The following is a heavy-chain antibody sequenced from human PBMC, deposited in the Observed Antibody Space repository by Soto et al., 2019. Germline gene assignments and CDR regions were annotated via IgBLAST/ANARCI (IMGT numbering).Heavy chain of an antibody. CDR2: ISSSSSYI. Sequence: PGGSLRLSCAASGFTFSSYSMNWVRQAPGKGLEWVSSISSSSSYIYYADSVKGRFTISRDNAKNSLYLQMNSLRAEDTAVYYCARDISYSSSWPNWFDPWGQGTLVTVSS. J-gene: IGHJ5*02. CDR1: GFTFSSYS. V-gene: IGHV3-21*01. D-gene: IGHD6-13*01. CDR3: ARDISYSSSWPNWFDP.